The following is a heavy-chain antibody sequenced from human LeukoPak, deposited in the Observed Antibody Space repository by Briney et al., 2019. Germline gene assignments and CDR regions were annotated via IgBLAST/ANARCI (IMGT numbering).Heavy chain of an antibody. D-gene: IGHD4-23*01. CDR1: GFTVISNY. CDR2: ISWNGGST. V-gene: IGHV3-20*04. CDR3: ARARDYGGNAIFFDY. J-gene: IGHJ4*02. Sequence: GGSLRLSCAASGFTVISNYMSWVRQVPGKGLEWVSGISWNGGSTGYADSVKDRFTISRDNAKSSLLLQMNSLRAEDTALYYCARARDYGGNAIFFDYWGQGTLVTVSS.